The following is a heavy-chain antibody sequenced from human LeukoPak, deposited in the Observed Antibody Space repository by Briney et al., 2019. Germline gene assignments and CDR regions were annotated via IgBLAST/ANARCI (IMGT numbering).Heavy chain of an antibody. CDR1: GFTFRSYI. J-gene: IGHJ4*02. Sequence: TGGSLRLSCAASGFTFRSYIMNWVRQAPGKGLEWVSFISGMSSTIYYADSVKGRFTTSRDNAKNSVYLQMNSLRDEDTAVYYCARDSSDAYNPEPGYWGQGTLVTVSS. CDR3: ARDSSDAYNPEPGY. V-gene: IGHV3-48*02. CDR2: ISGMSSTI. D-gene: IGHD5-24*01.